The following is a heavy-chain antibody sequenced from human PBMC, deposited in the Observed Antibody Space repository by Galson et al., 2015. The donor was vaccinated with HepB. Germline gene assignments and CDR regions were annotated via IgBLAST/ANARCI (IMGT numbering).Heavy chain of an antibody. CDR3: ARVYCSSTSCSPYYYYGMDV. D-gene: IGHD2-2*01. J-gene: IGHJ6*02. Sequence: SLRLACAASGFTFRSCGMHWVRQAPGKGLEWVAVIWYDGSNKYYADSVKGRFTISRDNSKNTLYLQMNSLRAEDTAVYYCARVYCSSTSCSPYYYYGMDVWGQGTTVTVS. CDR2: IWYDGSNK. V-gene: IGHV3-33*01. CDR1: GFTFRSCG.